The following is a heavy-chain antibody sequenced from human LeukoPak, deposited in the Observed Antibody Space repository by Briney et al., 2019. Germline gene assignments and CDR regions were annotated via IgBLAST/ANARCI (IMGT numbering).Heavy chain of an antibody. V-gene: IGHV4-31*03. Sequence: PSETLSLTCTVSGGSISSGGYYWSWIRQHPGKGLEWIGYIYYSGSTYYNPSLKSRVTISVDTSKNQFSLKLSSATAADTAVYYCARDNWNLGRYWFDPWGQGTLVTVSS. J-gene: IGHJ5*02. D-gene: IGHD1-7*01. CDR3: ARDNWNLGRYWFDP. CDR1: GGSISSGGYY. CDR2: IYYSGST.